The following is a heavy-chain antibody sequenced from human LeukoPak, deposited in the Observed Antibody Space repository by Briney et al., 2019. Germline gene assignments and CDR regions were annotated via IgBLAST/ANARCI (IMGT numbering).Heavy chain of an antibody. Sequence: GGSLRLSCVASGFTFSRHDMNWVRQAPGKGLEWVAVISYDGSNKYYADSVKGRFTISRDNSKNTLYLQMNSLRTEDTAVYYCARGQWELLYWGQGALVTVSS. CDR2: ISYDGSNK. V-gene: IGHV3-30*03. D-gene: IGHD1-26*01. J-gene: IGHJ4*02. CDR1: GFTFSRHD. CDR3: ARGQWELLY.